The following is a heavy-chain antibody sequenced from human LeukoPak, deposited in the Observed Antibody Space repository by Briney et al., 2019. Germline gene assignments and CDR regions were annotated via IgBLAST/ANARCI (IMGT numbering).Heavy chain of an antibody. CDR3: AKAEGDFWSGYYTPAIDYYGMDV. D-gene: IGHD3-3*01. V-gene: IGHV3-23*01. CDR2: ISGSGGST. Sequence: SGGSLRLSCAASGFTFSSYAMSWVRQAPGKGLEWVSAISGSGGSTYYADSVKGRFTISRDNSKNTLYLQMNSLRAEDTAVYYCAKAEGDFWSGYYTPAIDYYGMDVWGQGTTVTVSS. J-gene: IGHJ6*02. CDR1: GFTFSSYA.